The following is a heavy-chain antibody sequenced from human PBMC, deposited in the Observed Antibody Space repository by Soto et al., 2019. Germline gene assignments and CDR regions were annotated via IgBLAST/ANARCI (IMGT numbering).Heavy chain of an antibody. V-gene: IGHV3-30*19. J-gene: IGHJ4*02. CDR1: GFRFKSFV. Sequence: QLQLVESGGGVVQPGTSLRLSCAASGFRFKSFVMHWVRQAPGKGLEWVAFTSYDGSNKDYGDSVKGRFTVSRDNSQNTLLLQMDFLRPVDTALYYCARWGTTGGFDLWGQGKLVSASS. CDR3: ARWGTTGGFDL. CDR2: TSYDGSNK. D-gene: IGHD3-16*01.